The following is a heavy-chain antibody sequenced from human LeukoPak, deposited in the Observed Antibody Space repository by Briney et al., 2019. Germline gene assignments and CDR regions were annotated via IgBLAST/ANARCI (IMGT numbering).Heavy chain of an antibody. J-gene: IGHJ4*02. CDR3: ARAPTRTYYYDSSGYFFDY. CDR2: IYYSGST. CDR1: GGSISSSSYY. Sequence: SETLSLTCTVSGGSISSSSYYWGWIRQPPGKGLEWIGSIYYSGSTYYNPSLKGRVTISVDTSKNQFSLKLSSVTAADTAVYYCARAPTRTYYYDSSGYFFDYWGQGTLVTVSS. D-gene: IGHD3-22*01. V-gene: IGHV4-39*01.